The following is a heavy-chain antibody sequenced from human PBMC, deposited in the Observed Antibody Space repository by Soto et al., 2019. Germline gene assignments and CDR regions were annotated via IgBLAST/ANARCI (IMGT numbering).Heavy chain of an antibody. CDR3: AREINSDGSYYFDY. CDR1: GGSISSYY. Sequence: PSETLSLTCTVSGGSISSYYWIWIRQPPGKGLEWIGYIYYSGSTNYNPSLKSRVTISVDTSKNQFSLKLSSVTAADTAVYYCAREINSDGSYYFDYWGQGTLVTVSS. D-gene: IGHD5-18*01. J-gene: IGHJ4*02. CDR2: IYYSGST. V-gene: IGHV4-59*01.